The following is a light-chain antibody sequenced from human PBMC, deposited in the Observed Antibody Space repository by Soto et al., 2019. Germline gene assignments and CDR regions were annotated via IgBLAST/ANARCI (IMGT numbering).Light chain of an antibody. Sequence: IVLTQSPGTLSLSPGERATLSCRTSQTVSSRYLAWYQQKPGQAPRLLIYDVSSRATGIPDRFSGSGSGTYFTLTISRLEPEDSAVYYCQQFSTSLLFTFGPGTKVEIK. CDR1: QTVSSRY. J-gene: IGKJ3*01. CDR3: QQFSTSLLFT. CDR2: DVS. V-gene: IGKV3-20*01.